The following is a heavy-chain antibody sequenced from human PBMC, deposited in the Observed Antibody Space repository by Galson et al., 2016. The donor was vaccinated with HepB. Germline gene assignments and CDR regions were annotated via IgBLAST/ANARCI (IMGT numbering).Heavy chain of an antibody. D-gene: IGHD1-1*01. Sequence: SLRLSCAASGFPFSSYAVHWVRQAPGKGLEWVAVTSFDGSDKYYTDSVKGRFTVSRDNSRNTLFLQMRSLRAEDTAVYYCARYPGWNDQFDYWGQGTLVTVSS. J-gene: IGHJ4*02. CDR2: TSFDGSDK. V-gene: IGHV3-30*04. CDR3: ARYPGWNDQFDY. CDR1: GFPFSSYA.